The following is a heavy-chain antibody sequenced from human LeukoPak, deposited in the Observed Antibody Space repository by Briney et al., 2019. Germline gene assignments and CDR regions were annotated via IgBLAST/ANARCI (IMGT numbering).Heavy chain of an antibody. J-gene: IGHJ4*02. CDR3: ARHRDGYTVFDY. CDR1: GFTFSSYS. CDR2: ISSSSSYI. Sequence: GGSLRLSCAASGFTFSSYSMNWVRQAPGKGLEWVSSISSSSSYIYYADSVKGRFTISRDNAKNSLYLQMNGLRAEDTAVYYCARHRDGYTVFDYWGQGTLVTVSS. D-gene: IGHD5-12*01. V-gene: IGHV3-21*01.